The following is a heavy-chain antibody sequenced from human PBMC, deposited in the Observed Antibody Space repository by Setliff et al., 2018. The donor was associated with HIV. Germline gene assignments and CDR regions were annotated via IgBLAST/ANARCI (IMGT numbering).Heavy chain of an antibody. D-gene: IGHD3-10*01. V-gene: IGHV3-48*03. J-gene: IGHJ6*02. CDR1: GYSNISYD. CDR3: AYYSSGSFYLEYYYYHGMDV. CDR2: ISSSGDTI. Sequence: SCKASGYSNISYDINWVRQAPGKGLEWISHISSSGDTIYCADSLRGRFTISRDNAENSLYQQIISLRAEDKAVYYCAYYSSGSFYLEYYYYHGMDVWGQGTTVTVSS.